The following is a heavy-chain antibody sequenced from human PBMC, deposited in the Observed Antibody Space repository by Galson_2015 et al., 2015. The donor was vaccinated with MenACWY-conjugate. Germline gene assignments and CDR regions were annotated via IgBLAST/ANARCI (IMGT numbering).Heavy chain of an antibody. CDR3: ARDRVYGSGSSDH. CDR1: AVSEFTFSNYW. J-gene: IGHJ4*02. CDR2: INGDGSVT. V-gene: IGHV3-74*01. D-gene: IGHD3-10*01. Sequence: SLRLSCAVSAVSEFTFSNYWLHWVRPVPGKGLVWLSRINGDGSVTNYADSVRGRFTISRDNAKNTLYLQMNSLRAEDAAIYYCARDRVYGSGSSDHWGQGTLVTVSS.